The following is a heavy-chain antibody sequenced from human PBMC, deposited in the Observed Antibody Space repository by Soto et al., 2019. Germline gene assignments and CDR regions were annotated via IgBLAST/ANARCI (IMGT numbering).Heavy chain of an antibody. CDR2: ISSSSSTI. Sequence: PGGSLSLSCAASGFTFSSYSMNWVRQAPGKGLEWVSYISSSSSTIYYADSVKGRFTISRDNAKNSLYLQMNSLRDEDTAVYYCERGVDIVATTLGYWGQGTMVTVSS. J-gene: IGHJ4*02. V-gene: IGHV3-48*02. CDR1: GFTFSSYS. D-gene: IGHD5-12*01. CDR3: ERGVDIVATTLGY.